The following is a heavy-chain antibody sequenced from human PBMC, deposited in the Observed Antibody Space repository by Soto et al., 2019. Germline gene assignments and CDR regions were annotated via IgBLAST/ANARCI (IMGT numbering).Heavy chain of an antibody. D-gene: IGHD6-6*01. Sequence: EVQLVESGGGLVQPGGSLRLSCAASGFTFSSYAMSWVRQAPGKGLEWVSGISSGGGSPYNADFVKGRYTISSNNSKNAQYLKKDILTADDTAVYYCSKGDGRIVPRLFDYWGQGTLVTVSS. CDR2: ISSGGGSP. CDR1: GFTFSSYA. V-gene: IGHV3-23*04. CDR3: SKGDGRIVPRLFDY. J-gene: IGHJ4*02.